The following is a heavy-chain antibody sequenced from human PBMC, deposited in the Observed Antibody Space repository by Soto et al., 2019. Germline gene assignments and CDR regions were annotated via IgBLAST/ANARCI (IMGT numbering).Heavy chain of an antibody. CDR3: VAGYGGNSGAFDI. CDR1: GFTFTSSA. D-gene: IGHD4-17*01. V-gene: IGHV1-58*01. Sequence: SVKVSCKTSGFTFTSSAVQWVRQARGQRLEWIGWIVVGSGNTKYAQKFQERVTITRDMSTSTVYMELSSLRSEDTAVYYCVAGYGGNSGAFDIWGQGTMVTVS. J-gene: IGHJ3*02. CDR2: IVVGSGNT.